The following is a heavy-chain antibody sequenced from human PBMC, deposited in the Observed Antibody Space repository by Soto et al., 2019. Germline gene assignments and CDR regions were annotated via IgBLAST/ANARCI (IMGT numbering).Heavy chain of an antibody. CDR3: ARGYSSSFVDYYYYGMDV. J-gene: IGHJ6*02. CDR2: IYYSGST. D-gene: IGHD6-6*01. V-gene: IGHV4-59*01. Sequence: PSETLSLTCTVSGGSISSYYWSWIRQPPGKGLEWIGYIYYSGSTNYNPSLKSRVTISVDTSKNQFSLKLSSVTAADTAVYYCARGYSSSFVDYYYYGMDVGGQGTTVTVSS. CDR1: GGSISSYY.